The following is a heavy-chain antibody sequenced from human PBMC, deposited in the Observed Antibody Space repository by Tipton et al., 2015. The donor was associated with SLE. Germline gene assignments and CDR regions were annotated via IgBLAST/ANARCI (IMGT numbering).Heavy chain of an antibody. CDR2: IYTSGST. Sequence: TLSLTCTVSGGSISSYYWSWIRQPPGKGLEWIGYIYTSGSTNYNPSLKSRVTISVGTSKNQFSLKLSSVTAADTAVYYCARDSYRLLGRYFDLWGRGTLVTVSS. V-gene: IGHV4-4*09. D-gene: IGHD1-26*01. J-gene: IGHJ2*01. CDR3: ARDSYRLLGRYFDL. CDR1: GGSISSYY.